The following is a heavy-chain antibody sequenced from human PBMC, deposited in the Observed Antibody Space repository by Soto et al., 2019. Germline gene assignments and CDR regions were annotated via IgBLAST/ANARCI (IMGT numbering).Heavy chain of an antibody. D-gene: IGHD6-6*01. V-gene: IGHV3-23*01. Sequence: EVQLLESGGGLVQPGGSLRLSCAASGFTFSSYAMSWVRQAPGKGLEWVSAISGSGGSTYYADSVKGRFTISRDNSKNTLYLQMNSLRAEDTAVYYCSKSTGLGVARPWDYFDYWGQGTLVTVSS. CDR1: GFTFSSYA. CDR3: SKSTGLGVARPWDYFDY. J-gene: IGHJ4*02. CDR2: ISGSGGST.